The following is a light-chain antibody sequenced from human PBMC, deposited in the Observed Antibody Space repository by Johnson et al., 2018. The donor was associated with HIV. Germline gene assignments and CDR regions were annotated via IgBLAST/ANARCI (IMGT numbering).Light chain of an antibody. J-gene: IGLJ1*01. CDR3: GTWDSSLSAVYV. CDR1: SSNIGNNY. CDR2: DNN. Sequence: QSVLTQPPSVSAAPGQKVTISCSGSSSNIGNNYVSWYQQIPGTAPKLLIYDNNKRPSGIPDRFSGSKSGTSATLGITGLQTGDEADYYCGTWDSSLSAVYVFATGTKVTVL. V-gene: IGLV1-51*01.